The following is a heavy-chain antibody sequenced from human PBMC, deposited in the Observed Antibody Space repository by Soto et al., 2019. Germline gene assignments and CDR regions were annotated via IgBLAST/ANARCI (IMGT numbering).Heavy chain of an antibody. CDR3: ARSTYYDISTGSYYYYAMDV. CDR1: GFTVGSNY. D-gene: IGHD3-9*01. J-gene: IGHJ6*02. V-gene: IGHV3-53*01. CDR2: IYSEGTP. Sequence: PGGSLRLSCAASGFTVGSNYMSWVRQAPGKGLEWVSVIYSEGTPYYADSVKGRFTISRENSNNTLYLHMNNLRAEDTAVYYCARSTYYDISTGSYYYYAMDVWGQGTTVTVSS.